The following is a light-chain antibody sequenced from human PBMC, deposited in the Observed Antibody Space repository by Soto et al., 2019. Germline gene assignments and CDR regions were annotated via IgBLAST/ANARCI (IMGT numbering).Light chain of an antibody. CDR3: SSYTSSSTLVV. J-gene: IGLJ2*01. CDR2: DVS. CDR1: SSDVGGYNY. V-gene: IGLV2-14*01. Sequence: QSALTQPASVSGSPGQSITISCTGTSSDVGGYNYVSWYQQHLGKAPKLMIYDVSNRPSGVSNRCSGSKSGNTASLTISGLQAEDEADYDCSSYTSSSTLVVFGGGTQLTVL.